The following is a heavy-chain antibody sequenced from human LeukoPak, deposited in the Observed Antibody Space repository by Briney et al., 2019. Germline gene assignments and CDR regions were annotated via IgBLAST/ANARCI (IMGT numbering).Heavy chain of an antibody. Sequence: GGSLRLSCAASGFTVSSNYMTWVRQAPGKGLEWVSVIYSGGSTYYADSVKGRFSISRHNSKNTLYLQMNGLRAEDTAVYYCASRGSTIFYVWGQGTTVIVSS. V-gene: IGHV3-53*04. J-gene: IGHJ6*02. D-gene: IGHD3-9*01. CDR1: GFTVSSNY. CDR2: IYSGGST. CDR3: ASRGSTIFYV.